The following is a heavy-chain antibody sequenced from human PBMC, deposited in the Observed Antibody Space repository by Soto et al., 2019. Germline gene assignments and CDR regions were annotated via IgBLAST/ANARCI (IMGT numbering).Heavy chain of an antibody. V-gene: IGHV4-61*08. CDR3: ARRQTTVRYGFHYYYGMDV. CDR1: GGSISSGDYY. J-gene: IGHJ6*02. Sequence: SETLSLTCTVSGGSISSGDYYWSWIRQPPGKGLEWIGYIYYSGSTNYNPSLKSRVTISVDTSKNQFSLKLSSVTAADTAVYYCARRQTTVRYGFHYYYGMDVWGQGTTVTVSS. CDR2: IYYSGST. D-gene: IGHD4-17*01.